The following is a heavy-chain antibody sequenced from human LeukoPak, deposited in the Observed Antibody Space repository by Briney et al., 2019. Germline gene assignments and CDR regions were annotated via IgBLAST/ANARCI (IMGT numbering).Heavy chain of an antibody. CDR3: TREKQKGGTPFDY. D-gene: IGHD1-26*01. CDR2: VADDEETI. J-gene: IGHJ4*02. Sequence: GGSLRLSCVASGFTFTGHSMHWVRQAPGKGLEWVAVVADDEETIFYADSLKGRFTVSRDNSKNTVYLQMNSLRDEDTAVYYCTREKQKGGTPFDYWGQGSLVTVSS. V-gene: IGHV3-30*04. CDR1: GFTFTGHS.